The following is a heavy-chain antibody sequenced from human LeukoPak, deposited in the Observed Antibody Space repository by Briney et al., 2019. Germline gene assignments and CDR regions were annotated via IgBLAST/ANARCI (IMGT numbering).Heavy chain of an antibody. CDR3: ARDFAFWSGEDVFDV. CDR1: GHTFTTYG. Sequence: ASVKDSCKASGHTFTTYGISWVRQAPGQGLEWMGWISGYNGNTYYAQKFQGRVTMTTDTSTSTAYMELRSLRSDDTAVYYCARDFAFWSGEDVFDVWGQGTMVTVSS. CDR2: ISGYNGNT. V-gene: IGHV1-18*01. J-gene: IGHJ3*01. D-gene: IGHD3-3*01.